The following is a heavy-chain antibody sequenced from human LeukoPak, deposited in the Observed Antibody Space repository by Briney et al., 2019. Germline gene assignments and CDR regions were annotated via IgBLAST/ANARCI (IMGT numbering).Heavy chain of an antibody. CDR3: AREGQQPGFDP. D-gene: IGHD6-13*01. CDR1: GYTFTSFY. CDR2: INLSGGST. Sequence: GASVKVSCKASGYTFTSFYMHWVRQAPGQGLEWMGIINLSGGSTSYAQKFQGRVTMTRDTSTSTVYMELSSLRSEDTAVYYCAREGQQPGFDPWGQGTLVTVSS. J-gene: IGHJ5*02. V-gene: IGHV1-46*01.